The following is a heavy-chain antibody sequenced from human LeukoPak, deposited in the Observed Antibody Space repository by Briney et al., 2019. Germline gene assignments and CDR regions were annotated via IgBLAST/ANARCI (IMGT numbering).Heavy chain of an antibody. CDR1: GYAFPHYG. CDR2: INAGNGDDT. V-gene: IGHV1-3*01. Sequence: GASVKVSCKASGYAFPHYGVQWVRQAPGQTLEWMGWINAGNGDDTKYSLKFQARLTMTTDTSATTVYMELNSLRSEDTAVYYCARSGSNWSCDSWGQGTLVTVSS. D-gene: IGHD6-13*01. CDR3: ARSGSNWSCDS. J-gene: IGHJ4*02.